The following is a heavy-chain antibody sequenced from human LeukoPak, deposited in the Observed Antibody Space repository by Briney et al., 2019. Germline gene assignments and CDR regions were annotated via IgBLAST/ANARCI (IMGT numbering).Heavy chain of an antibody. CDR2: IYSGGST. CDR1: GFTVSSNY. J-gene: IGHJ6*04. CDR3: ASPLSITMVRGVKGYYGMDV. Sequence: GGSLRLSCAASGFTVSSNYMSWVRQAPGKGLEWVSVIYSGGSTYYADSVKGRFTISRDNPKNTLYLQMNSLRAEDTAVYYCASPLSITMVRGVKGYYGMDVWGKGTTVTVSS. D-gene: IGHD3-10*01. V-gene: IGHV3-53*01.